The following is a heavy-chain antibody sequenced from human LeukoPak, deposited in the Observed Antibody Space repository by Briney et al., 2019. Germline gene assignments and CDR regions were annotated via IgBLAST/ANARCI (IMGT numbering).Heavy chain of an antibody. CDR2: IIPIFGTA. CDR3: ARVVYCSSTSCYNWFDP. CDR1: GRSFSSYA. Sequence: SVKVSCKASGRSFSSYAISWVRQAPGQLLEWMGRIIPIFGTANYAQKLQGRVTITADKSTSTAYMELSSLRSEDTAVYCCARVVYCSSTSCYNWFDPWGQGTLVTVSS. V-gene: IGHV1-69*06. D-gene: IGHD2-2*01. J-gene: IGHJ5*02.